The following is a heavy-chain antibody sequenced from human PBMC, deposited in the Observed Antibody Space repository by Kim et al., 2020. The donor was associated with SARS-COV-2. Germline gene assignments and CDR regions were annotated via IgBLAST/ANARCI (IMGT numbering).Heavy chain of an antibody. D-gene: IGHD3-22*01. CDR3: ARGPHYYDSSGYSGDGDY. V-gene: IGHV4-34*01. Sequence: SETLSLTCAVYGGSFSGYYWSWIRQPPGKGLEWIGEINHSGSTNYNPSLKSRVTISVDTSKNQFSLKLSSVTAADTAVYYCARGPHYYDSSGYSGDGDYWGQGTLVTVSS. CDR2: INHSGST. CDR1: GGSFSGYY. J-gene: IGHJ4*02.